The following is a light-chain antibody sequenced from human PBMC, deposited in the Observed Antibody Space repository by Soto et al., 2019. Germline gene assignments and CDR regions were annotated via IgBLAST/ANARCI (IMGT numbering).Light chain of an antibody. V-gene: IGKV1-6*01. CDR3: LQDHDDSWT. CDR1: RVIGSD. CDR2: AAS. J-gene: IGKJ1*01. Sequence: ATQMTQSPPSLSASVGDRITITCRASRVIGSDLSWYQQKPGKAPTLLIYAASNLQSGVPARFRGSRSGTEFTLTVSSLQPEDFATYYCLQDHDDSWTFGQGTKVDIK.